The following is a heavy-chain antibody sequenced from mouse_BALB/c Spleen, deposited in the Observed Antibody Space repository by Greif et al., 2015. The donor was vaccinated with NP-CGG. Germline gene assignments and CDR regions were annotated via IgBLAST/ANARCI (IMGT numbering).Heavy chain of an antibody. Sequence: QVQLQQSGAELVRPGASVTLSCKASGYTFTDYEMHWVKQTPVHGLEWIGAIDPETGGTAYNQKFKGKATLTADKSSSTAYMELRSLTSEDSAVYYCTRSTMITGSDYWGQGTTLTVSS. J-gene: IGHJ2*01. CDR2: IDPETGGT. CDR1: GYTFTDYE. D-gene: IGHD2-4*01. V-gene: IGHV1-15*01. CDR3: TRSTMITGSDY.